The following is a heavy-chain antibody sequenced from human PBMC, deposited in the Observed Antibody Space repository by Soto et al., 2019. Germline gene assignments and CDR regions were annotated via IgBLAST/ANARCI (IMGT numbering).Heavy chain of an antibody. CDR1: GGSINYSY. CDR2: ISYTGGA. V-gene: IGHV4-59*01. CDR3: ARINYGDYYYGMDV. J-gene: IGHJ6*02. Sequence: SETLSLTCTVSGGSINYSYWTWIRQPPGKGLEWIGYISYTGGANYNASLKSRLTISVDTSKNQFSLKLSSVTAADTALYYCARINYGDYYYGMDVWGQGTTVTVSS. D-gene: IGHD4-17*01.